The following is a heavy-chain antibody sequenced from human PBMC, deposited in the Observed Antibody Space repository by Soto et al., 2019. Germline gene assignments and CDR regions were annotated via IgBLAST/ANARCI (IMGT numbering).Heavy chain of an antibody. V-gene: IGHV3-30*18. J-gene: IGHJ4*02. CDR1: GFTFSSYG. Sequence: GGSLRLSCAASGFTFSSYGMHWVRQAPGKGLEWVAVISYDGSNKYYADSVKGRFTISRDNSKNTLYLQMNSLRAEDTAVYYCAKNRQLLFLDYWGQGTLVTVSS. D-gene: IGHD2-2*01. CDR3: AKNRQLLFLDY. CDR2: ISYDGSNK.